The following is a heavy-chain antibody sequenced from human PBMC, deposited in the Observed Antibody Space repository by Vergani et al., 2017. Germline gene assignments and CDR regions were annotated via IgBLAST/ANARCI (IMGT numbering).Heavy chain of an antibody. Sequence: EVQLVQSGAEVKKPGESLRISCKGSGYSFTSYWISWVRQMPGKGLEWMGRIDPSDSYTNYSPSFQGHVTISADKSISTAYLQWSSLKASDTAMYYCARQVAVAGKWWGPYYYYGMDVWAKGPRSPSP. J-gene: IGHJ6*02. V-gene: IGHV5-10-1*01. D-gene: IGHD6-19*01. CDR1: GYSFTSYW. CDR3: ARQVAVAGKWWGPYYYYGMDV. CDR2: IDPSDSYT.